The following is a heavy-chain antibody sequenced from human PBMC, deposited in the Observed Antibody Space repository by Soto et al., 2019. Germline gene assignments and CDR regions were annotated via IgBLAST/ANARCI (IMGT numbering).Heavy chain of an antibody. Sequence: GGSLRLSCAASGFTFSSYAMHWVRQAPGKGLEYVSAISSNGGSTYYANSVKGRFTISRDNSKNTLYLQMGSLRAEDMAVYYCARGSDWVLAVYMDVWGKGTTVTVSS. V-gene: IGHV3-64*01. J-gene: IGHJ6*03. CDR1: GFTFSSYA. CDR3: ARGSDWVLAVYMDV. CDR2: ISSNGGST. D-gene: IGHD2-21*01.